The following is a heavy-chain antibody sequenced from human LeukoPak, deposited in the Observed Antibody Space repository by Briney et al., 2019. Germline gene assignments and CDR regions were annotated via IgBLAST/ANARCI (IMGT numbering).Heavy chain of an antibody. V-gene: IGHV3-23*01. J-gene: IGHJ5*02. D-gene: IGHD2-15*01. CDR1: GFPFSSHA. Sequence: GGSLRLSCAASGFPFSSHAMSWVRQPPGKGLEWVAAISNGKTYYADSVRGRFAISRDDSTNTAYLHMNRLRDEDTALYHCVREAGYCAPVCVKTNWFDPWGQGTLVTVSS. CDR3: VREAGYCAPVCVKTNWFDP. CDR2: ISNGKT.